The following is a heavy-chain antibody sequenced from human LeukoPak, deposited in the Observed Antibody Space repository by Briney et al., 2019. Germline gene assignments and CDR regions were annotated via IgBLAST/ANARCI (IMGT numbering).Heavy chain of an antibody. CDR3: AREIDYGSGSYSDTHDAFDI. CDR2: IYKAGNT. J-gene: IGHJ3*02. CDR1: GGSISSTTYY. Sequence: SETLSLTCTVSGGSISSTTYYWAWLRQPPGKGLEWIGSIYKAGNTNYSPSLRSRAFISVDTSNNLYSLSLSSVTTADTAVYYCAREIDYGSGSYSDTHDAFDIWGQGTMVTVSS. V-gene: IGHV4-39*02. D-gene: IGHD3-10*01.